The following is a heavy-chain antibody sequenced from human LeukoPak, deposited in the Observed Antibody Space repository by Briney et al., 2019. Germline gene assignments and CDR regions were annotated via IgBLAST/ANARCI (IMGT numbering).Heavy chain of an antibody. V-gene: IGHV3-48*01. CDR3: ARLFTFSRYDY. CDR1: GFTFDDYG. J-gene: IGHJ4*02. Sequence: GGSLRLSCAASGFTFDDYGMSWVRHAPGKGLEWVSYISSSSSTIYYADSVKGRFTISRDNAKNSLYLQMNSLRAEDTAVYYCARLFTFSRYDYWGQGTLVTVSS. CDR2: ISSSSSTI. D-gene: IGHD2/OR15-2a*01.